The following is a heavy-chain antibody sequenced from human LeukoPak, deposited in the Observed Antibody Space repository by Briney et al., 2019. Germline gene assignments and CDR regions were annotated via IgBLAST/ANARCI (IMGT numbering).Heavy chain of an antibody. D-gene: IGHD2-21*01. CDR2: IHSDGSST. CDR1: GFTFSSYW. Sequence: GGSLRLSCAASGFTFSSYWMHWVRQDPRKGLVWVSRIHSDGSSTSYADSVKGRFTISSDNAKNTLYLQMNNLRAEDTAVYYCARDLLFKNYYGMDVWGQGTTVTVSS. J-gene: IGHJ6*02. CDR3: ARDLLFKNYYGMDV. V-gene: IGHV3-74*01.